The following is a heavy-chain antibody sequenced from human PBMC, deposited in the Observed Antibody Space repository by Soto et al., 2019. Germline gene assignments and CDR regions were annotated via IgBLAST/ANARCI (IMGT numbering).Heavy chain of an antibody. V-gene: IGHV3-21*01. Sequence: VSLRLSCAASGFTFSAFEMNWVRQAPGKGLEWVSSISSSSSYIYYADSVKGRFTISRDNAKNSLYLQMNSLRAEDTAVYYCARDGPTLYGMDVWGQGTTVTVS. CDR2: ISSSSSYI. J-gene: IGHJ6*02. CDR1: GFTFSAFE. CDR3: ARDGPTLYGMDV.